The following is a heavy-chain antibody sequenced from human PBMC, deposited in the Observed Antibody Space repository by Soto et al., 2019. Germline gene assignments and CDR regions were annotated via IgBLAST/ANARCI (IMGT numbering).Heavy chain of an antibody. Sequence: EVQLVESGGGLVKPGGSLRLSCAASGFTFSNAWMSWVRQAPGKGLEWVGRIKSKTDGGTTDYAAPVKGRFTISRDDSKNTLYLQMNSLKTEDTAVYYCTTGWDWGYGDYLDYFQHWGQGTLVTVSS. J-gene: IGHJ1*01. CDR1: GFTFSNAW. CDR3: TTGWDWGYGDYLDYFQH. V-gene: IGHV3-15*01. D-gene: IGHD4-17*01. CDR2: IKSKTDGGTT.